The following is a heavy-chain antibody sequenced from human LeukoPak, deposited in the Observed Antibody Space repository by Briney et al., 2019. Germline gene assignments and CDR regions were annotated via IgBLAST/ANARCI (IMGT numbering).Heavy chain of an antibody. J-gene: IGHJ4*02. CDR3: AKEESKYTYGNAFDY. CDR1: GFTFDDYA. CDR2: ISWESGSI. Sequence: GGSLRLSCAASGFTFDDYAMHWVRQAPGKGLEGVSGISWESGSIGYADSVKGRFTISRDNAKNSLSLQMNSLRAEDSAFYYCAKEESKYTYGNAFDYWGQGTLVTVSS. V-gene: IGHV3-9*01. D-gene: IGHD5-18*01.